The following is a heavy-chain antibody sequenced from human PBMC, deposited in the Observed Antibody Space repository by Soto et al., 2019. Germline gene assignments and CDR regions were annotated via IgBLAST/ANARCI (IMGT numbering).Heavy chain of an antibody. CDR1: GFTFSSYG. J-gene: IGHJ6*03. Sequence: GGSLRLSCAASGFTFSSYGMHWVRQAPGKGLEWVAVISYDGSNKYYADSVKGRFTISRDNSKNTLYLQMNSLRAEDTAVYYCAKDKDYGDYYYYMDVWGKGTTVTVSS. V-gene: IGHV3-30*18. CDR2: ISYDGSNK. D-gene: IGHD4-17*01. CDR3: AKDKDYGDYYYYMDV.